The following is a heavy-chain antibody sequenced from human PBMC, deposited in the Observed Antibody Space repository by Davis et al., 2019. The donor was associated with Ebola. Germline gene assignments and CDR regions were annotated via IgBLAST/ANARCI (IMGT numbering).Heavy chain of an antibody. CDR2: IDPSDSNT. CDR3: ARQASLYGPIDY. D-gene: IGHD4/OR15-4a*01. CDR1: GYYFTSYW. V-gene: IGHV5-10-1*01. Sequence: GESLKISCKGSGYYFTSYWISWVRQMPGRGLEWMGRIDPSDSNTNYSPSFQGHVTISVDKSISTAYLQWSSLKASDTAMYYCARQASLYGPIDYWGQGTLVTVSS. J-gene: IGHJ4*02.